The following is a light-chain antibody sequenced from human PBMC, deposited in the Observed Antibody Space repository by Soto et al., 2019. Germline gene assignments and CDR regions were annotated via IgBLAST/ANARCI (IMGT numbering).Light chain of an antibody. CDR1: QSVSSY. CDR2: DAS. CDR3: QQRSNWPPNT. J-gene: IGKJ2*01. Sequence: EIVLTQSPATLSLSPGERATLSCRASQSVSSYLAWYQQKPGQAPRLLIYDASNRATGIPARFSGSGSETDFTLTISSLEPEDFAIYYCQQRSNWPPNTFVQGTKLEIK. V-gene: IGKV3-11*01.